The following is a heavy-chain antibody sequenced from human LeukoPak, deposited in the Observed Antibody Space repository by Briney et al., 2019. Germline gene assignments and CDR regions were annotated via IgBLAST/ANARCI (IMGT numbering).Heavy chain of an antibody. J-gene: IGHJ4*01. D-gene: IGHD2-21*01. Sequence: SETLSLICTVSGYYNSSGFYWGWVRQPPGKGLEWIGSIHHTGTIYHNPSLKSRVTISADTSKNQFSLKVTSVTAADTAVYYCARGGGDPTYFDYWGHGTLVTVSS. V-gene: IGHV4-38-2*02. CDR3: ARGGGDPTYFDY. CDR1: GYYNSSGFY. CDR2: IHHTGTI.